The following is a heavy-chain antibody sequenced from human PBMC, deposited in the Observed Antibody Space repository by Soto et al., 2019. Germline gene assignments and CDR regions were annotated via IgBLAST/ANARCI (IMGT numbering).Heavy chain of an antibody. J-gene: IGHJ4*02. CDR1: GGYISGYY. V-gene: IGHV4-59*01. CDR3: ARERGYVFDY. Sequence: WVILCLTRTVSGGYISGYYWSWIRQPPGKGLEWIGYIYYSGSTNYNPSLKSRVTISVDTSKNQFSLKLSSVTAADTAVYYWARERGYVFDYWGEGILVTVP. CDR2: IYYSGST. D-gene: IGHD2-2*01.